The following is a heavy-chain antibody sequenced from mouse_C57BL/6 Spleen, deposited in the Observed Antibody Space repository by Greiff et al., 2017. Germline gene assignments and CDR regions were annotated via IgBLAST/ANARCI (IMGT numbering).Heavy chain of an antibody. V-gene: IGHV1-81*01. CDR2: IYPRSGNT. D-gene: IGHD1-1*01. Sequence: VQLQESGAELARPGASVKLSCKASGYTFTSYGISWVKQRTGQGLEWIGEIYPRSGNTYYNEKFKGKATLTADKSSSTAYMELRSLTSEDSAVYFCASWDGSSYNYAMDYWGQGTSVTVSS. J-gene: IGHJ4*01. CDR3: ASWDGSSYNYAMDY. CDR1: GYTFTSYG.